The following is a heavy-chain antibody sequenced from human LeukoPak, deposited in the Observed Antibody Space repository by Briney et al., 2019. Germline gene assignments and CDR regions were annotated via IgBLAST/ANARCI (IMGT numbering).Heavy chain of an antibody. CDR1: GFTFSSYE. D-gene: IGHD2-15*01. CDR2: ISSSGSTI. Sequence: PGGSLRLSCAASGFTFSSYEMNWARQAPGKGLEWVSYISSSGSTIYYADSVKGRFTISRDNAKNSLYLQMNSLRAEDTAVYYCARDSLVEAATLFYYYYGMDVWGQGTTVTVSS. J-gene: IGHJ6*02. CDR3: ARDSLVEAATLFYYYYGMDV. V-gene: IGHV3-48*03.